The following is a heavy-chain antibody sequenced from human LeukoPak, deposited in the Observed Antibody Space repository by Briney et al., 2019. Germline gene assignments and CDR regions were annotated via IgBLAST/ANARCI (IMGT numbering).Heavy chain of an antibody. V-gene: IGHV3-21*01. J-gene: IGHJ3*02. CDR3: ATPSSTSCCDAFDI. Sequence: GGSPRLSCAASGFTFSSYSMNWVRQAPGEGLEWVSSISSGSTYIYYADSVKGRFTISRDNAKNSLYLQMNRLRDEDTAVYYCATPSSTSCCDAFDIWGQGTMVTVSS. CDR2: ISSGSTYI. D-gene: IGHD2-2*01. CDR1: GFTFSSYS.